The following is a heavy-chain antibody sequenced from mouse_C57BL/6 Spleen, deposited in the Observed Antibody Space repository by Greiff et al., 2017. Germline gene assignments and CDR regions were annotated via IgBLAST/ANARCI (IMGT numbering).Heavy chain of an antibody. J-gene: IGHJ2*01. D-gene: IGHD2-5*01. Sequence: QVQLQQPGAELVRPGSSVKLSCKASGYTFTSYWMDWVKQRPGQGLEWIGNIYPSDSETHYNQKFKDKATLTVDKSSSTAYMQLSSLTSEDSAVYYCARPAYYSNYPDYWGQGTTLTVSS. V-gene: IGHV1-61*01. CDR3: ARPAYYSNYPDY. CDR2: IYPSDSET. CDR1: GYTFTSYW.